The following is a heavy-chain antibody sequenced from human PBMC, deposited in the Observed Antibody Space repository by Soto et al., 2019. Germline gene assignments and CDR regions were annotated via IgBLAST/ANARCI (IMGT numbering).Heavy chain of an antibody. D-gene: IGHD6-13*01. CDR3: AMLRSVRAAAGYFAY. V-gene: IGHV3-33*01. Sequence: GGSLRLSCAASGFTFSSYGMHWVRQAPGKGLEWVAVIWYDGSNKYYADSVKGRFTISRDNSKNTLYLQMNSLRAEDTAVYYCAMLRSVRAAAGYFAYCGQGSLVTGSS. CDR1: GFTFSSYG. CDR2: IWYDGSNK. J-gene: IGHJ1*01.